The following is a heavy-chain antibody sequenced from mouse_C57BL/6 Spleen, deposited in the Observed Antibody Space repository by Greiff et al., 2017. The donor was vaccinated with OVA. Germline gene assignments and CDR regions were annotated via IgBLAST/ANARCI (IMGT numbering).Heavy chain of an antibody. J-gene: IGHJ3*01. D-gene: IGHD1-1*01. CDR3: TRDDYYGSVFAY. CDR1: GFTFSSYA. Sequence: EVQLVESGEGLVKPGGSLKLSCAASGFTFSSYAMSWVRQTPEKRLEWVAYISSGGDYIYYADTVKGRFTISRDNARNTLYLQMSSLKSEDTAMYYCTRDDYYGSVFAYWGQGTLVTVSA. V-gene: IGHV5-9-1*02. CDR2: ISSGGDYI.